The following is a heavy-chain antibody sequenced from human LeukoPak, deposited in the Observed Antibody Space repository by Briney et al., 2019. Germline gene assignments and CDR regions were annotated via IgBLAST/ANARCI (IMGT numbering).Heavy chain of an antibody. CDR2: INPIFGTA. CDR1: GGIFSSYA. J-gene: IGHJ6*03. D-gene: IGHD5-18*01. CDR3: ARSGDTAMVTGYYYYYMDV. Sequence: SVKVSCKASGGIFSSYAISWVRQAPGQGLEWMGGINPIFGTANYAQKFQGRVTITTDESTSTAYMELSSLRSEDTAVYYCARSGDTAMVTGYYYYYMDVWGKGTTVTVSS. V-gene: IGHV1-69*05.